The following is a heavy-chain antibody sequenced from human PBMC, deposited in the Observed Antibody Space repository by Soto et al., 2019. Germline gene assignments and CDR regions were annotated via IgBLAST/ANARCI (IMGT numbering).Heavy chain of an antibody. CDR3: TMRAKAGDAGVAHLAY. CDR2: IKSKGDGGAV. J-gene: IGHJ4*02. CDR1: GLRLSDGW. D-gene: IGHD3-10*01. Sequence: EVRLVESGGGSVKPEGSLRLSCAASGLRLSDGWMNWVRQTPGKGLEWVGRIKSKGDGGAVDYAAPVNGRFTISRDDSENMLYLQMNNLKADDTGIYYCTMRAKAGDAGVAHLAYWGQGALVTVSS. V-gene: IGHV3-15*07.